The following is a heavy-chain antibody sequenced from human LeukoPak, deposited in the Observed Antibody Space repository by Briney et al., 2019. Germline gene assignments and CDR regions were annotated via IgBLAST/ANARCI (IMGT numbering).Heavy chain of an antibody. D-gene: IGHD1-26*01. J-gene: IGHJ2*01. CDR2: INSDGSST. CDR3: AKDSEKWELLTGYWYFDL. V-gene: IGHV3-74*01. CDR1: GFTFSSYW. Sequence: GGSLRLSCAASGFTFSSYWMHWVRQAPGKGLVWVSRINSDGSSTSYADSVKGRFTISRDNAKNTLYLQMNSLRAEDTAVYYCAKDSEKWELLTGYWYFDLWGRGTLVTVSS.